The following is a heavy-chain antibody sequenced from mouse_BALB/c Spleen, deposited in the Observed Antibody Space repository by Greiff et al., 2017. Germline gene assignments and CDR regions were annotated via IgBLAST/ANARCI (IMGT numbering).Heavy chain of an antibody. J-gene: IGHJ4*01. Sequence: EVKLMESGGGLVKPGGSLKLSCAASGFTFSSFGMHWVRQAPEKGLEWVAYISSGSSTIYYADTVKGRFTISRDNPKNTLFLQMTSLRSEDTAMYYCARSGDYDGEYYYAMDYWGQGTSVTVSS. CDR1: GFTFSSFG. D-gene: IGHD2-4*01. CDR3: ARSGDYDGEYYYAMDY. CDR2: ISSGSSTI. V-gene: IGHV5-17*02.